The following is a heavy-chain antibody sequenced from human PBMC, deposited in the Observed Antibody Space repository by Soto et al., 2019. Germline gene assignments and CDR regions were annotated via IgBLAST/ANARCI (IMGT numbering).Heavy chain of an antibody. Sequence: SETLSLTCAACGGPFIGYYWNWVRQPPGKVLEWVGEINHRGNTNYNPSLKSRVTISIDTSKNKFSLKLSCLIATDTAVYYCARDYDKYSDSSGYYRSPAYWGQGTLVX. D-gene: IGHD3-22*01. CDR2: INHRGNT. CDR1: GGPFIGYY. J-gene: IGHJ4*02. CDR3: ARDYDKYSDSSGYYRSPAY. V-gene: IGHV4-34*01.